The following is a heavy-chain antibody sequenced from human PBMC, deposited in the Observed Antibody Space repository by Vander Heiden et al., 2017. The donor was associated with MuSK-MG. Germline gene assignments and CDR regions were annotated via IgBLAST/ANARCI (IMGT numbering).Heavy chain of an antibody. V-gene: IGHV1-8*01. CDR2: MNPNRGNT. D-gene: IGHD3-22*01. CDR1: GYPFTSYD. CDR3: ARVFRGDSSGYYPGY. J-gene: IGHJ4*02. Sequence: QVQRVQSGAEVKKHGASVKVSCKASGYPFTSYDINWVRQATGQGLEWMGWMNPNRGNTGYAQKVQGRVTMTRNTSISTAYMELSRLRSEDTAVYYCARVFRGDSSGYYPGYWGQGTLVTVSS.